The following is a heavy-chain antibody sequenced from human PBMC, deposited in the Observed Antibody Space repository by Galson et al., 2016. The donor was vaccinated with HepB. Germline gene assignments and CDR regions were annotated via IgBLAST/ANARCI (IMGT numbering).Heavy chain of an antibody. CDR2: IGTAGDT. D-gene: IGHD2-15*01. J-gene: IGHJ6*04. CDR1: GLTFSRCD. Sequence: SLRLSCAASGLTFSRCDMHWVRQATGKGLEWVSAIGTAGDTYYPCSVRGRFTISRENSKNSLYLQMNSLTAGDTSMYYCSRGKFDCSGGTCHSYGMDVWGKGTTVTVSS. CDR3: SRGKFDCSGGTCHSYGMDV. V-gene: IGHV3-13*01.